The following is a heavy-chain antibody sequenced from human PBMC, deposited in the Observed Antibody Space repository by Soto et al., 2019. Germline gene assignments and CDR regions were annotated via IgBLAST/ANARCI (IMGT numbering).Heavy chain of an antibody. D-gene: IGHD6-13*01. CDR1: GGSFSGYY. CDR2: ITHSGTT. CDR3: ARGEQELVLGDWFDP. V-gene: IGHV4-34*01. J-gene: IGHJ5*02. Sequence: QVQLQQWGAGLLKPSETLSLTCTVHGGSFSGYYWSWIRQPPGKGLEWIGDITHSGTTNYNPSLMSRVTISIDTSKKQFSLKHYSVNAADTSVYYCARGEQELVLGDWFDPWGQGTLVTVSS.